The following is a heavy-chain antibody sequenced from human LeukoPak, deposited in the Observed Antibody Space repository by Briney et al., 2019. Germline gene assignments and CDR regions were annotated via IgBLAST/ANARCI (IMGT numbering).Heavy chain of an antibody. CDR1: GFTFSSYS. Sequence: PGGSLRLSCAASGFTFSSYSMNWVRQAPGKGLEWVSSISSSSSYIYYADSVKGRFTISRDNAKNSLYLQMNSLRAEDTAVYYCWGYDFWSRDAFDIWGQGTMVTVSS. V-gene: IGHV3-21*01. D-gene: IGHD3-3*01. J-gene: IGHJ3*02. CDR2: ISSSSSYI. CDR3: WGYDFWSRDAFDI.